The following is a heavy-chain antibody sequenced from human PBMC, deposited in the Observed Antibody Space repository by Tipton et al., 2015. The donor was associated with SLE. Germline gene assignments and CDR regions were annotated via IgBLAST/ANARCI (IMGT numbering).Heavy chain of an antibody. D-gene: IGHD2-2*01. CDR2: ISYDGSNK. J-gene: IGHJ4*02. CDR3: ARRQLPPNFDY. Sequence: SLRLSCAASGFTFSSYAMHWVRQAPGKGLEWVAVISYDGSNKYYADSVKGRFTISRDNAKNSLYLQMNSLRAEDTAVYYCARRQLPPNFDYWGQGTLVTVSS. CDR1: GFTFSSYA. V-gene: IGHV3-30-3*01.